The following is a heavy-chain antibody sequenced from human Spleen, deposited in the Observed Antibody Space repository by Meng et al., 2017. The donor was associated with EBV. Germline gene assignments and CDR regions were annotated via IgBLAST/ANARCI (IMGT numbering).Heavy chain of an antibody. J-gene: IGHJ4*02. V-gene: IGHV4-30-2*01. CDR1: GGSISSVGYS. D-gene: IGHD2-15*01. Sequence: RQGAGSGRVKPSQPLSLTCAVSGGSISSVGYSWNWIRQPPGKGLEWIGYIYHSASTYYDPSLKSRVTIPVDRSKNQFSLKLSSVTAADTAVYYCVGGDEGRGYFHSWGQGTLVTVSS. CDR3: VGGDEGRGYFHS. CDR2: IYHSAST.